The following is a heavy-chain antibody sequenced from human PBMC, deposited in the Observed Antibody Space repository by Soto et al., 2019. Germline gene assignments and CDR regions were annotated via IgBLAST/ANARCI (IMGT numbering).Heavy chain of an antibody. J-gene: IGHJ4*02. CDR3: ARNEYFYAY. CDR2: ISSSSTI. Sequence: GGSLRLSCAASGFTFSSYSMIWVRQPPGKGLEWVSYISSSSTIYYADSVKGRFTISRDNAKNSLYLQMNSLRDEDTAVYYCARNEYFYAYWGQGTLVTVSS. D-gene: IGHD3-10*01. V-gene: IGHV3-48*02. CDR1: GFTFSSYS.